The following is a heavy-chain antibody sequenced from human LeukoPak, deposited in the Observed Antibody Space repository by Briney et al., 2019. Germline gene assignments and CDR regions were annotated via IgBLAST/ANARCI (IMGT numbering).Heavy chain of an antibody. D-gene: IGHD6-19*01. CDR2: ISSSSSTI. Sequence: GGSLRLSCAASGFTFSSYSMNWVRQAPGKGLEWVSYISSSSSTIYYADSVKGRFTISRDNAKNSLYLQMNSLRAEDTAVYYCARDLGSGWYRDAFDIWGQGTMVTVSS. V-gene: IGHV3-48*04. CDR3: ARDLGSGWYRDAFDI. J-gene: IGHJ3*02. CDR1: GFTFSSYS.